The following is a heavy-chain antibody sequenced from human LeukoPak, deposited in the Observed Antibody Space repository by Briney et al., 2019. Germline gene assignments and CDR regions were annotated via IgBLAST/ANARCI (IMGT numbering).Heavy chain of an antibody. V-gene: IGHV3-23*01. J-gene: IGHJ4*02. CDR3: AKGTSPAGDYFDY. CDR2: ISGSGGIT. Sequence: GGSLRLSCAASRFTFRTDSMTWVRQAPGRGLEWVSVISGSGGITYYADSVKGRFTISRDNSKDMLYLQMNSLRAEDTAVYYCAKGTSPAGDYFDYWGQGTLVTVSS. D-gene: IGHD3-10*01. CDR1: RFTFRTDS.